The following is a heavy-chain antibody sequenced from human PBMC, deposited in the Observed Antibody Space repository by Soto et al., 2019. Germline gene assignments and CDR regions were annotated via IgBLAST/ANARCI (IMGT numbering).Heavy chain of an antibody. CDR1: GFSLSTRAVC. Sequence: SGPTLVNPTQTLTLTCTFSGFSLSTRAVCVSWIRRPPGKALEWLARIDWDNDKYYSASLKTRLTISKDTSKNQVVLTLTNMDPVDTATYYCARISSYSYFDYWGQGALVTVS. J-gene: IGHJ4*02. CDR2: IDWDNDK. D-gene: IGHD2-21*01. V-gene: IGHV2-70*11. CDR3: ARISSYSYFDY.